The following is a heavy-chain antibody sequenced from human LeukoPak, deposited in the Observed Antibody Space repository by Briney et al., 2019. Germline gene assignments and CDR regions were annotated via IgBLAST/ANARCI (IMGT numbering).Heavy chain of an antibody. CDR3: ARGGVNSWYLDY. D-gene: IGHD6-13*01. J-gene: IGHJ4*02. Sequence: PGGSLRLSCAASGFTFSSYAIHWVRQAPGKGLEWVAVISYDGSNKYYADSVKGRFTISRDNSNNTLYLQMNSLRAEDTAVYYCARGGVNSWYLDYWGQGTLVTVSS. V-gene: IGHV3-30-3*01. CDR1: GFTFSSYA. CDR2: ISYDGSNK.